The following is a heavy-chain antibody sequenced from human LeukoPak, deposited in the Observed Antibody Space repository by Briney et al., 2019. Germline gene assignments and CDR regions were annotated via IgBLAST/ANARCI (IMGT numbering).Heavy chain of an antibody. V-gene: IGHV1-18*01. CDR3: ARDHTLDFWSGYYRGWFDP. CDR1: GYTFTSYG. J-gene: IGHJ5*02. D-gene: IGHD3-3*01. CDR2: ISAYNGNT. Sequence: GASVKVSCKASGYTFTSYGISWVRQAPGQGREWMGWISAYNGNTNYAQKLQGRVAMTTDTSTSTAYMELRSLRSDDTAVYYCARDHTLDFWSGYYRGWFDPWRQGTLVTVSS.